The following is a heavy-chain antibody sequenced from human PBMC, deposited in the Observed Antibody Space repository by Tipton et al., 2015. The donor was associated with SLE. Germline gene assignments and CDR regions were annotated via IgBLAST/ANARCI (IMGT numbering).Heavy chain of an antibody. D-gene: IGHD6-13*01. CDR1: GGTFSSYA. Sequence: QLVQSGGEGKKPGSSVKVSCKASGGTFSSYAISWVRQAPGQGLEWMGGIIPIFGTANYAQKFQGRVTITADESTSPAYMELSSLRSEDTAVYYCARVPSPHSSSYYFDYWGQGTLVTVSS. V-gene: IGHV1-69*01. J-gene: IGHJ4*02. CDR2: IIPIFGTA. CDR3: ARVPSPHSSSYYFDY.